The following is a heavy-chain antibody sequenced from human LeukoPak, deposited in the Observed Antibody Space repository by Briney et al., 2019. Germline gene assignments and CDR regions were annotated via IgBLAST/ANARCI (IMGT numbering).Heavy chain of an antibody. Sequence: SQTLSLTCTVSGGSISSGSYYWSWLRQPAGKGLEWIGRIYTSGSTNYNPSLKSRVTISVDTSKNQFSLKLSSVTAADTAVYYCAREEYYDFWSGYYYWGQGTLVTVSS. J-gene: IGHJ4*02. D-gene: IGHD3-3*01. CDR1: GGSISSGSYY. CDR3: AREEYYDFWSGYYY. V-gene: IGHV4-61*02. CDR2: IYTSGST.